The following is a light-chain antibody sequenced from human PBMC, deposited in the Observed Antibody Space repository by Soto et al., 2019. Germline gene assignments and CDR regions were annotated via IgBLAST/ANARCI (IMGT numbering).Light chain of an antibody. J-gene: IGKJ2*01. Sequence: DIQMTQSPASLSAYVGDRVTITCRASQSISSFLNWYQQKPGKAPKFLIYATSSVQSDVPSRFSGSGSGTDFTLTINSLQPEDFATYFCQQSFDTPFTFGQGTKLEIK. CDR2: ATS. CDR1: QSISSF. V-gene: IGKV1-39*01. CDR3: QQSFDTPFT.